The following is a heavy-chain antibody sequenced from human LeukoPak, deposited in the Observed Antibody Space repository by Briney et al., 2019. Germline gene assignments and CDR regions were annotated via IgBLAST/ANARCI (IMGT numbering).Heavy chain of an antibody. J-gene: IGHJ4*02. D-gene: IGHD3-16*02. V-gene: IGHV3-48*04. Sequence: GGSLRLSCAASGFTFSSYSMNWVRQAPGKGLEWVSYISSSSSTIYYADSVKGRFTISRDNAKNSLYLQMNSLRAEDTAVYYCARDVYDYVWGSYRPFDHWGQGTLVTVSS. CDR3: ARDVYDYVWGSYRPFDH. CDR2: ISSSSSTI. CDR1: GFTFSSYS.